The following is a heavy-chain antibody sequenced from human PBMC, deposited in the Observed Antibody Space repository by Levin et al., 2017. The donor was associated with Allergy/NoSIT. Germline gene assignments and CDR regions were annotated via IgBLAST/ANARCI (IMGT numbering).Heavy chain of an antibody. CDR1: GYTFTSYG. CDR3: ARGGVRGDFWSGPQLAPWAFDI. CDR2: ISAYNGNT. V-gene: IGHV1-18*01. J-gene: IGHJ3*02. D-gene: IGHD3-3*01. Sequence: ASVKVSCKASGYTFTSYGISWVRQAPGQGLEWMGWISAYNGNTNYAQKLQGRVTMTTDTSTSTAYMELRSLRSDDTAVYYCARGGVRGDFWSGPQLAPWAFDIWGQGTMVTVSS.